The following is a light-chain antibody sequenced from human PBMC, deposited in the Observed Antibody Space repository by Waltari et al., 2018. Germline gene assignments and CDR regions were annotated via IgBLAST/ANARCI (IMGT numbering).Light chain of an antibody. CDR2: GNN. Sequence: QSVLTQPPSVSGAPGQRVTISCTGSSSNIGADYDVHWYQPLPGPAPKLLIYGNNNRPAGVPDRFSGSKSGTSASLAITGLQAEDEADYFCQSYDSSLSDSYVFGTGTKVTVL. CDR1: SSNIGADYD. CDR3: QSYDSSLSDSYV. V-gene: IGLV1-40*01. J-gene: IGLJ1*01.